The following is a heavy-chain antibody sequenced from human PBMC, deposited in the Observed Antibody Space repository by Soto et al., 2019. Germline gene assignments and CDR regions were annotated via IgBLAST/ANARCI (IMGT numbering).Heavy chain of an antibody. CDR1: GGSFSGYY. CDR3: ATGRPFDNTISYGMDV. Sequence: SETLSLTCAVYGGSFSGYYWSWIRQPPGKGLEWIGEINHSGSTNYNPSLKSRVTISVDTSKNQFSLKLSSVTAADTAVYYCATGRPFDNTISYGMDVWGQGTTVTVSS. D-gene: IGHD3-9*01. J-gene: IGHJ6*02. CDR2: INHSGST. V-gene: IGHV4-34*01.